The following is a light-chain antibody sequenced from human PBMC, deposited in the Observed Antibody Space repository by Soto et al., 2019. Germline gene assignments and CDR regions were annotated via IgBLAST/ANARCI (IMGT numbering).Light chain of an antibody. Sequence: EIVSTQSPGTLSLSPGERATLSCRASQSVSSNYLAWYQQKPGQPPRPLIYGASARATGIPDRCSGSGSGTDFTLTISRLAPEDFAVYYWQQFLYSPYIFGQGTKLGIK. V-gene: IGKV3-20*01. CDR1: QSVSSNY. J-gene: IGKJ2*01. CDR2: GAS. CDR3: QQFLYSPYI.